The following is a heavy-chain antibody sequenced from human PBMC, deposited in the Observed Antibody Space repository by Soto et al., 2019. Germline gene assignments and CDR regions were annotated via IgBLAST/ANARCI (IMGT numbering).Heavy chain of an antibody. D-gene: IGHD2-21*01. Sequence: GEALTISCKGSGYSFPSYWISWVRQIPGKGLEWMGRIDPSDSYTNYSPSFQGHVPISADKSITTAYLQWSSLKASDTAMYYCATVIGVLGAFDIWGQGTMVTFSS. CDR1: GYSFPSYW. V-gene: IGHV5-10-1*01. CDR2: IDPSDSYT. CDR3: ATVIGVLGAFDI. J-gene: IGHJ3*02.